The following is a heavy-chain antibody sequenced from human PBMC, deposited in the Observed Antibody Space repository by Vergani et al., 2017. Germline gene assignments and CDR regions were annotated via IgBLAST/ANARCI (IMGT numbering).Heavy chain of an antibody. CDR1: GFTFSSYS. D-gene: IGHD3-16*01. Sequence: VQLVESGGGVVQPGRSLRLSCAASGFTFSSYSMNWVRQAPGKGLEWVSYISSSSSTIYYADSVKGRFTISRDNAKNSLYLQMNSLRAEDTAVYYCARDRRGGLFDYWGQGTLVTVSS. CDR3: ARDRRGGLFDY. V-gene: IGHV3-48*01. J-gene: IGHJ4*02. CDR2: ISSSSSTI.